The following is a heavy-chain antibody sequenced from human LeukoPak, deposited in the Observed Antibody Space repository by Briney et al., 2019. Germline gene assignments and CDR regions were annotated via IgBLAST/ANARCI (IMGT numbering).Heavy chain of an antibody. J-gene: IGHJ3*02. CDR3: ARAYYYASSAFDI. Sequence: SETLSLTCTVPGGSISPSFWSWIRQPPGKGLELIEYIYHSGNTNYNPSLKSRVTISVDTSKNQFSLKLSSVTAADTAVYYCARAYYYASSAFDIWGQGTMVTVSS. V-gene: IGHV4-59*08. CDR2: IYHSGNT. CDR1: GGSISPSF. D-gene: IGHD3-22*01.